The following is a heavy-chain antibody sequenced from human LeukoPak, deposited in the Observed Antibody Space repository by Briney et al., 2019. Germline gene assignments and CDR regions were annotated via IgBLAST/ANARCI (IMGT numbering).Heavy chain of an antibody. CDR1: GGSISSGDYY. CDR2: SYYSGST. D-gene: IGHD3-22*01. J-gene: IGHJ5*02. V-gene: IGHV4-30-4*01. CDR3: ARAGYYESSGYYGMRVHWFDP. Sequence: SQTLSLTCTVSGGSISSGDYYWSWIRQSPGKGLEWIGYSYYSGSTYYNPSLKSRVTISVDTSKNQFSLKLSSVTAADTAVYYCARAGYYESSGYYGMRVHWFDPWGQGTLVTVSS.